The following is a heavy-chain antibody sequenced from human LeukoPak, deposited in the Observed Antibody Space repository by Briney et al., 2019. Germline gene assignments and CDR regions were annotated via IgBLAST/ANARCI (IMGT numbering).Heavy chain of an antibody. D-gene: IGHD5-12*01. CDR3: ARSQWLRFDAFDI. J-gene: IGHJ3*02. V-gene: IGHV3-7*04. CDR2: IKQDGSEK. Sequence: PGGSLRLSCAASGFTFSSYSMSWVRQAPGKGLEWVANIKQDGSEKYYVDSVKGRFTISRDNAKNSLYLQMNSLRAEDTAVYYCARSQWLRFDAFDIWGQGTMVTVSS. CDR1: GFTFSSYS.